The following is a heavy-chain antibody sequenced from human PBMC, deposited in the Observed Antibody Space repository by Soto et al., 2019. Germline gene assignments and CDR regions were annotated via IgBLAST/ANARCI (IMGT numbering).Heavy chain of an antibody. J-gene: IGHJ4*02. V-gene: IGHV1-18*01. D-gene: IGHD2-8*01. CDR3: ARGQYCTNGVCYEDY. Sequence: ASVKVSCKASGYTFTSYGISWVRQAPGQGLEWMGWISAYNGNTNYAQKLQGRVTMTTDTSTSTAYMELRSLRSDDTAVYYCARGQYCTNGVCYEDYWGQGTLVAVAS. CDR1: GYTFTSYG. CDR2: ISAYNGNT.